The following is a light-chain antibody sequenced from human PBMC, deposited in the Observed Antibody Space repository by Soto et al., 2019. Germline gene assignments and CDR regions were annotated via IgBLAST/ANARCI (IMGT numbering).Light chain of an antibody. CDR3: QQSYSTPLT. J-gene: IGKJ4*01. CDR2: AAS. Sequence: DIHMTQSPSSLSASGVDIVTSTFLASQSISSYLNWYQQKPGKAPKLLIYAASSLQSGVPSRFSGSGSGTDFTLTISSLQPEDFATYYCQQSYSTPLTFGGGTKVDIK. V-gene: IGKV1-39*01. CDR1: QSISSY.